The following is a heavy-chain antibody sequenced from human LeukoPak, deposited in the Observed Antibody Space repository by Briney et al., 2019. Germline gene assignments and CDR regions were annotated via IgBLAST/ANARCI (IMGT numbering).Heavy chain of an antibody. D-gene: IGHD2-15*01. CDR2: ISSSGSTI. J-gene: IGHJ6*03. CDR3: ARDPGYCSGGSCQYYYYYYMDV. V-gene: IGHV3-48*03. Sequence: GGSLRLSCAASGFTFSSYEMNWDRQAPGKGLEWVSYISSSGSTIYYADSVKGRFTISRDNAKNSLYLQMNSLRAEDTAVYYCARDPGYCSGGSCQYYYYYYMDVWGKGTTVTVSS. CDR1: GFTFSSYE.